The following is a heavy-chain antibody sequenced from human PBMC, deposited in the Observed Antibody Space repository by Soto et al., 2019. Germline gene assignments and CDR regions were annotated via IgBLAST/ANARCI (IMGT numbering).Heavy chain of an antibody. V-gene: IGHV1-69*01. CDR2: IIPIFGTA. D-gene: IGHD2-2*01. J-gene: IGHJ5*02. CDR3: ARAPLGYCSSTSCPVKT. Sequence: QVQLVQSGAEVKKPGSSVKVSCKASGGTFSSYAISWVRQAPGQGLEWMGGIIPIFGTANYAQKFQGRVTITADESTSTAYMELSSLRSEDTAVYYCARAPLGYCSSTSCPVKTWRQGTLVTVSS. CDR1: GGTFSSYA.